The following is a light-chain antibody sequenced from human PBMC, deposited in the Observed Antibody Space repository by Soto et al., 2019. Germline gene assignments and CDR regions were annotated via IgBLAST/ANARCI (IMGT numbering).Light chain of an antibody. Sequence: NFMLTQPHSVSESPGKTVTISCTRSSGSIDSNYVQWYQQRPCSAPTTVIYEDNQRPSGVPDRFSGSIDSSSNSASLTISGLKTEDEADYYCQSYDSSKGVFGGGTKLTVL. V-gene: IGLV6-57*03. CDR1: SGSIDSNY. CDR2: EDN. J-gene: IGLJ2*01. CDR3: QSYDSSKGV.